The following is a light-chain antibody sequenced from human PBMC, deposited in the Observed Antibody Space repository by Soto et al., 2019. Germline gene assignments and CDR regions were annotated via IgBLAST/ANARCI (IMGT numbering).Light chain of an antibody. J-gene: IGKJ5*01. CDR2: GAS. Sequence: ELVLTQSPGTLSLSPGERATLSCRASQSVSSSYLAWYQQKPGHAPRLLIYGASSRSTGIPDRFSGSGSGTDFTLTFSRLEPEDFAVYYCQQYGSSPVTFGQWTRLEIK. V-gene: IGKV3-20*01. CDR1: QSVSSSY. CDR3: QQYGSSPVT.